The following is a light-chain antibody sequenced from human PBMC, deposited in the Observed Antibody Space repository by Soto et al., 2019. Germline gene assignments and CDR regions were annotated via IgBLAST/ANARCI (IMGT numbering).Light chain of an antibody. J-gene: IGKJ1*01. CDR2: GAS. CDR3: QQYDTWPRT. CDR1: QSVSSY. Sequence: EIGLTQSPATLSLSPGERATLSCRASQSVSSYLAWYQQKPGQTPRLLIYGASTRATAVAARFTASGSGTEFTLTISSLQSDDFGVYYCQQYDTWPRTFGQGTKVDIK. V-gene: IGKV3-15*01.